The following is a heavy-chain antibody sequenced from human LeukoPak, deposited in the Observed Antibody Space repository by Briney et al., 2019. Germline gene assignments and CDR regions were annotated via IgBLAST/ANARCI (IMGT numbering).Heavy chain of an antibody. J-gene: IGHJ4*02. CDR1: GFTFNNYN. D-gene: IGHD3-10*01. Sequence: KPGGSLRLSCATSGFTFNNYNMNWVRQAPGRALEWVSSITSSGTYIFYADSVKGRFTISRDNAKNSLYLQMNSLRAEDTAVYYCARTWSSGSYSNYFDYWGQGTLVTVSS. CDR3: ARTWSSGSYSNYFDY. V-gene: IGHV3-21*01. CDR2: ITSSGTYI.